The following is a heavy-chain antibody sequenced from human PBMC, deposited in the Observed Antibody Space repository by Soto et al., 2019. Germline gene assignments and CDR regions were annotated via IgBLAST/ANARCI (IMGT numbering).Heavy chain of an antibody. CDR3: ARHLSETGYDLNY. CDR2: IYFSGST. CDR1: GGYITSDSYY. J-gene: IGHJ4*02. Sequence: SETLSLTCTVSGGYITSDSYYWAGIRQPPGKGLEWIGSIYFSGSTYYNSALKSRLAISIDMSKNQFSLNLSSVTDADTAVYYCARHLSETGYDLNYWGQGTPVTVSS. D-gene: IGHD5-12*01. V-gene: IGHV4-39*01.